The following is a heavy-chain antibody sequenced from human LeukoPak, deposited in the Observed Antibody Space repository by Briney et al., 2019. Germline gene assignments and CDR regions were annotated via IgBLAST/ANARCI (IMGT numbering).Heavy chain of an antibody. J-gene: IGHJ3*02. CDR2: ISSSGSTI. CDR1: GFTFSDYY. D-gene: IGHD3-22*01. V-gene: IGHV3-11*01. CDR3: ARAGEDYYDSSGDAFDI. Sequence: GGSLRLSCAASGFTFSDYYMSWIRQAPGKGLEWVSYISSSGSTIYYADSVKGRFTISRDNAKNSLYLQMNSLRAEDTAMYYCARAGEDYYDSSGDAFDIWGQGTMVTVSS.